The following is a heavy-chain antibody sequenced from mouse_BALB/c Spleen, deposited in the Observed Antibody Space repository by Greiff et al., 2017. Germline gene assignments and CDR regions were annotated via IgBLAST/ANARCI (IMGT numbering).Heavy chain of an antibody. Sequence: EVQLQQSGPGLVKPSPSLSLTCTVTGYSITSDYAWNWIRQFPGNKLKWMGYISDSGNTSYNPSLKSRISITRDTSKNQFFLQLNSVTTEDTATYYCARGYGSSYAMDYWGQGTSVTVSS. J-gene: IGHJ4*01. CDR2: ISDSGNT. D-gene: IGHD1-1*01. CDR3: ARGYGSSYAMDY. V-gene: IGHV3-2*02. CDR1: GYSITSDYA.